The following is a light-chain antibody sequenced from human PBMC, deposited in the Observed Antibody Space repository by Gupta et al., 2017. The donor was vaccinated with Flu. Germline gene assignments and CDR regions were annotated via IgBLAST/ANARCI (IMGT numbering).Light chain of an antibody. CDR1: QSVSSSN. CDR2: GAS. CDR3: QQYGSSLFT. J-gene: IGKJ3*01. V-gene: IGKV3-20*01. Sequence: EMVLTLLPGTLSLSPGERATLSCRASQSVSSSNLVWYQQKPGQSPRLLIYGASSSATGIPDRFSRSGSGTDFTLTISRLDPEDFAVYYCQQYGSSLFTFAPWARADIK.